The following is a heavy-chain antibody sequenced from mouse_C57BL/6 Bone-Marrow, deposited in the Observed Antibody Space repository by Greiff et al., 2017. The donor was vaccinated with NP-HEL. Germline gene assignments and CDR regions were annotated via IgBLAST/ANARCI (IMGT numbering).Heavy chain of an antibody. D-gene: IGHD1-1*01. CDR1: GFTFSDYG. Sequence: EVKLVESGGGLVQPGGSLKLSCAASGFTFSDYGMAWVRQAPRKGPEWVAFISNLAYSIYYADTVTGRFPISRENAKNALYLEMSRLRSDETARYYCARSFYGYYAMDDGGQGTSVTVAS. V-gene: IGHV5-15*01. J-gene: IGHJ4*01. CDR3: ARSFYGYYAMDD. CDR2: ISNLAYSI.